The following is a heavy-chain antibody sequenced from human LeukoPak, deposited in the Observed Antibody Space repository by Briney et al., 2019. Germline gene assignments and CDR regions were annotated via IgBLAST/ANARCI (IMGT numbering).Heavy chain of an antibody. Sequence: SQTLSLTCAISGDXVSSNSAAWNWIRQSPSRCLEWLGRTYYRSKWYNDYAVSVKSRITINPDTSKNQFSLQLNSVTPEDTAVYNCTRRGPAGSSSSGMDVWGQGTTVTVSS. CDR2: TYYRSKWYN. CDR1: GDXVSSNSAA. V-gene: IGHV6-1*01. J-gene: IGHJ6*02. D-gene: IGHD6-6*01. CDR3: TRRGPAGSSSSGMDV.